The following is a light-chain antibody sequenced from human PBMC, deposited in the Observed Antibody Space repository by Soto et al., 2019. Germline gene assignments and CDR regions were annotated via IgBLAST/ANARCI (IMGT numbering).Light chain of an antibody. V-gene: IGKV1-6*01. CDR1: QGIRED. Sequence: ATQMTQSPSSLSASIGDSVTITCRASQGIREDLSWFQQRPGKAPKLLISSASTLHSDVPSRFSGGGSGTDFTLSISSLQPEDFATYCCLQDFTYPWTVGQGTTVEI. CDR2: SAS. J-gene: IGKJ1*01. CDR3: LQDFTYPWT.